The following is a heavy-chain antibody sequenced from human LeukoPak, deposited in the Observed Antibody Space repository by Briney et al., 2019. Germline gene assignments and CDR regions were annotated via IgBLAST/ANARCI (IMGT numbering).Heavy chain of an antibody. D-gene: IGHD3-10*01. CDR3: ANRGADYYGSGNWFDP. V-gene: IGHV3-23*01. J-gene: IGHJ5*02. CDR1: GFTFSSYA. Sequence: GGSLRLSCAASGFTFSSYAMSWVLQAPGKGLEWVSSISGNGGSTYYGDSVKGRSTISRDNSKNTLYLQMNSLRAEDTAVYYCANRGADYYGSGNWFDPWGQGTLVTVSS. CDR2: ISGNGGST.